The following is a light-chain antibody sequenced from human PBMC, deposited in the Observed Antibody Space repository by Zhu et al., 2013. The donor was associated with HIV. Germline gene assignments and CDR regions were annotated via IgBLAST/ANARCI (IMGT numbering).Light chain of an antibody. CDR2: KAS. CDR3: QQYYSYPWT. J-gene: IGKJ1*01. CDR1: QSISSW. V-gene: IGKV1-5*03. Sequence: DIQMTQSPSTLSASVGDRVTITCRASQSISSWSAWYQQKPGKAPKLLIYKASVLEDGVPSRFSGSGFGTEFTLTINNLQPDDFATYYCQQYYSYPWTFGQGT.